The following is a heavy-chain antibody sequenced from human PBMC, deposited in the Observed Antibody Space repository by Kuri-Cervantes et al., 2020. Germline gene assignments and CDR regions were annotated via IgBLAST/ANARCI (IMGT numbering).Heavy chain of an antibody. Sequence: GGSLRLSCKGSGYSFTSYWIGWVRQMPGKGLEWMGIIYPGDSDTRYSPSFQGQVTISADKSISTAYLQWSSLKASDTAMYYRARGDAGYSGYDRNNNWFDPWGQGTLVTVSS. D-gene: IGHD5-12*01. J-gene: IGHJ5*02. CDR2: IYPGDSDT. V-gene: IGHV5-51*01. CDR1: GYSFTSYW. CDR3: ARGDAGYSGYDRNNNWFDP.